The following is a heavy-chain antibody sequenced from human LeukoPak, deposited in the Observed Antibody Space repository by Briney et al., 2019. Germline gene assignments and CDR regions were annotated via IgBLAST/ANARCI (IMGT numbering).Heavy chain of an antibody. V-gene: IGHV3-7*01. CDR2: IKHDGSEK. CDR3: ARDRGLSGYDLCDY. CDR1: TFTFSNYW. J-gene: IGHJ4*02. Sequence: GGSLRLSCAASTFTFSNYWMNWVRQAPGKGREWVAPIKHDGSEKHYVDSVEGRFTISRDNAMNSLYLQMNSLRAEDTAVYYCARDRGLSGYDLCDYWGQGTLVTVSS. D-gene: IGHD5-12*01.